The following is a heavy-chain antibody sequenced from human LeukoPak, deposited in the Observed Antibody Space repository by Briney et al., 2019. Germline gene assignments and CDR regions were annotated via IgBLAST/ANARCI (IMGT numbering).Heavy chain of an antibody. CDR2: ICDSGGST. V-gene: IGHV3-23*01. J-gene: IGHJ6*02. D-gene: IGHD1-26*01. CDR1: GFTFSNYD. Sequence: GGSLRLSCAASGFTFSNYDMSWGRQAPGEGREWVSVICDSGGSTYYADSVRGRLTISRDNSKNTLYLQMNSLRAEDTAVYLCARLRVGPTNSYYGMDVWGQGTTVTVSS. CDR3: ARLRVGPTNSYYGMDV.